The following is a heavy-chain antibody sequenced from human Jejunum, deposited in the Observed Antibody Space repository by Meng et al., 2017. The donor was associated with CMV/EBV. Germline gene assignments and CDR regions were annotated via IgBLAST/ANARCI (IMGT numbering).Heavy chain of an antibody. J-gene: IGHJ6*02. CDR2: IYSGGNR. D-gene: IGHD3-16*01. Sequence: YLSWVRKAPGKGLEWVAVIYSGGNRYYAESAKGRSTILRDAAKNTLELQMNSLRVEDTAVYYCASRSRVTMIRGDYYALDVWGHGTKVTVSS. CDR1: Y. V-gene: IGHV3-53*01. CDR3: ASRSRVTMIRGDYYALDV.